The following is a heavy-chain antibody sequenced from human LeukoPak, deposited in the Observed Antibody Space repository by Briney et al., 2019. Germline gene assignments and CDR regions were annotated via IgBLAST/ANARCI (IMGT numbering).Heavy chain of an antibody. V-gene: IGHV4-61*02. CDR3: ARSNGYGLVGI. D-gene: IGHD3-10*01. Sequence: SETLSLTCTVSGNSISSGDNYWSWIRQPAGKGLEWIGRIYTSGSTNYNPSLKSRVTISVDTSKNQFSLKLSSVTAADTAVYYCARSNGYGLVGIWGQGTMVTVSS. CDR2: IYTSGST. J-gene: IGHJ3*02. CDR1: GNSISSGDNY.